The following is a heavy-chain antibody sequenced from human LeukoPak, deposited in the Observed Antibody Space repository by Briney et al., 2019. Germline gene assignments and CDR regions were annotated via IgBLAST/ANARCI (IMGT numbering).Heavy chain of an antibody. J-gene: IGHJ6*03. CDR2: IRYDGSNK. V-gene: IGHV3-30*02. CDR3: AKGKTYYYSYMDV. Sequence: PGGSLRLSCAASGFTFSSYGMHWVRQAPGKGLEWVAFIRYDGSNKYYADSVKGRFTISRDNSKNTLYLQMNSTRAEDTAVYYCAKGKTYYYSYMDVWGKGTTVTVSS. CDR1: GFTFSSYG.